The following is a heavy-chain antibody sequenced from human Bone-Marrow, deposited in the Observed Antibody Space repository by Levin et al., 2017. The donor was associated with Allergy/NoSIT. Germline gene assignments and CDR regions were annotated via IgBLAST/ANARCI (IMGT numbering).Heavy chain of an antibody. CDR1: GFRFGTYG. Sequence: QPGGSLRLSCAASGFRFGTYGMHWVRQAPGKGLEWVAAVSHDATMKFYADSVKGRFTISRDNSKNTLYLQMDSLRAEDTAVYFCAKPLGGSPPRPCDYWGQGTLVTVSS. D-gene: IGHD5-12*01. CDR3: AKPLGGSPPRPCDY. J-gene: IGHJ4*02. V-gene: IGHV3-30*18. CDR2: VSHDATMK.